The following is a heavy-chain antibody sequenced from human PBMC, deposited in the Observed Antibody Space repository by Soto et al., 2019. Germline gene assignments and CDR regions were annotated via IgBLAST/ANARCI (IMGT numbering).Heavy chain of an antibody. CDR3: ARDRGICSSTSCYDPIDY. CDR2: IIPILGIA. J-gene: IGHJ4*02. Sequence: ASVKVSCKASGGTFSSYTISWVRQAPGQGLEWMGRIIPILGIANYAQKFQGRVTITADKSTSTAYMGLSSLRSEDTAVYYCARDRGICSSTSCYDPIDYWGQGTLVTVSS. CDR1: GGTFSSYT. D-gene: IGHD2-2*01. V-gene: IGHV1-69*04.